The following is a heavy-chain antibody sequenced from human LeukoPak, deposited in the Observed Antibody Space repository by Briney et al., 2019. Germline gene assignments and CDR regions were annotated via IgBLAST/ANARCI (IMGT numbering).Heavy chain of an antibody. D-gene: IGHD4-23*01. CDR2: INHSGST. J-gene: IGHJ4*02. Sequence: SETLSLTCAVYGGSFSGYYWSWIRQPPGKGLEWIGEINHSGSTNYNPSLKSRVTISVDTSKNQFSLKLSSVTAADTAVYYCARTETVVTRNFDYWGQGTLVTVSS. CDR1: GGSFSGYY. CDR3: ARTETVVTRNFDY. V-gene: IGHV4-34*01.